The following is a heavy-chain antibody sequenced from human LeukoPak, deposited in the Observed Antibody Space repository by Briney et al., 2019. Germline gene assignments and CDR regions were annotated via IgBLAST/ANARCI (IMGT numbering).Heavy chain of an antibody. J-gene: IGHJ4*02. V-gene: IGHV3-43*02. CDR3: ATDCSGNRCFSL. D-gene: IGHD2-2*01. CDR1: GFTFNDYA. CDR2: IIGVGGST. Sequence: GRSLRLSCVVAGFTFNDYAMNWVSQPPGKGLEWVSFIIGVGGSTYYADYLKGRFTISRDNSKSSLYMQMNSLRLGDTALYYCATDCSGNRCFSLWGQGTLVTVSS.